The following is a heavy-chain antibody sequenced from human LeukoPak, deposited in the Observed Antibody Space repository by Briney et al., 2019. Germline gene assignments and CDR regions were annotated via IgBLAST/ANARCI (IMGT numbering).Heavy chain of an antibody. CDR3: ARHTSGAAFFEH. CDR1: AGSITSSSSY. V-gene: IGHV4-39*01. Sequence: PSETLSLTRAVSAGSITSSSSYWAWVRQPPGKGLEWIGTIYYTETTYYNPSLKSRVTISVDASKNQFSLELTSVTAADTSVYFCARHTSGAAFFEHWGQGALVTVSS. CDR2: IYYTETT. D-gene: IGHD5-12*01. J-gene: IGHJ4*02.